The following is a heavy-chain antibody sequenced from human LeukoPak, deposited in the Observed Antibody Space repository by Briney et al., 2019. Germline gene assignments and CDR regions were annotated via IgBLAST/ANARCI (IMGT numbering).Heavy chain of an antibody. V-gene: IGHV4-4*02. Sequence: SETLSLTCAVSGGSISSSNWWSWVRQPAGKGLEWIGEIYHSGSTNYNPSLKSRVTISVDTSKNQFSLKLSSVPAAATAVYYCARVRTAMVFSRGGFYYMDVWGKGTTVTVSS. CDR2: IYHSGST. D-gene: IGHD5-18*01. CDR3: ARVRTAMVFSRGGFYYMDV. CDR1: GGSISSSNW. J-gene: IGHJ6*03.